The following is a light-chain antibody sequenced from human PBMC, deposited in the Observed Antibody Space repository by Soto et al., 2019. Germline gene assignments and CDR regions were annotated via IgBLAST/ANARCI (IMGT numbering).Light chain of an antibody. CDR3: QQSYSTPLT. CDR1: QSISSY. Sequence: DIQMTQSPSSLSASVVDRVTITCRASQSISSYLNWYQQKPGKAPKLLLYAASSLQSGVPSRFSGSGSGTDFTLTISSLQPEDFATYYCQQSYSTPLTFGGGTKVDIK. J-gene: IGKJ4*01. V-gene: IGKV1-39*01. CDR2: AAS.